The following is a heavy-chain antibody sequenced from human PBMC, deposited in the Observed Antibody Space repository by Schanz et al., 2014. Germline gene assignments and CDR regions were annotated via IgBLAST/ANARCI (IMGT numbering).Heavy chain of an antibody. CDR1: GFDFNSYS. CDR3: ASGVHVSSLQKGLQF. Sequence: AQLMESGGGVVQPGTSLILSCEASGFDFNSYSMNWVRQVPGKGLEWLSYIATSSSTRHYADSVKGRVTISRDNAKNSVSLQMRRLRVEDTAVYYCASGVHVSSLQKGLQFWGRGTLVIVSS. CDR2: IATSSSTR. D-gene: IGHD3-10*01. V-gene: IGHV3-48*01. J-gene: IGHJ1*01.